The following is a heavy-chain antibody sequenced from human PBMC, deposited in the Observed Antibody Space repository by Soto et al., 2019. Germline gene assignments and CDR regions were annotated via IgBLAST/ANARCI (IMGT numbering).Heavy chain of an antibody. CDR1: GFTFSSYG. CDR2: IWYDGSNK. CDR3: ARVRGQNYASSGYYWYSYNWFDP. J-gene: IGHJ5*02. D-gene: IGHD3-22*01. Sequence: GGSLRLSCAASGFTFSSYGMHWVRQAPGKGLEWVAVIWYDGSNKYYADSVKGRFTISRDNSKNTLYLQMNSLRAEDTAVYYCARVRGQNYASSGYYWYSYNWFDPRGQGTLVTVSS. V-gene: IGHV3-33*01.